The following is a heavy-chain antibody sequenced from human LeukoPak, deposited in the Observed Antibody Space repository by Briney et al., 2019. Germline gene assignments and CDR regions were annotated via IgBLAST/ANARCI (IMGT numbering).Heavy chain of an antibody. CDR3: ARGSRRRTVTTAYYFDY. CDR2: MNPNSGNT. Sequence: GASVKVSCKASGYTFTSYDINWVRQATGQGLEWMGWMNPNSGNTGYAQKFQGRVTITRNTSISTAYMELSSLRSEDTAVYYCARGSRRRTVTTAYYFDYWGQGTLVTVSS. CDR1: GYTFTSYD. D-gene: IGHD4-11*01. V-gene: IGHV1-8*03. J-gene: IGHJ4*02.